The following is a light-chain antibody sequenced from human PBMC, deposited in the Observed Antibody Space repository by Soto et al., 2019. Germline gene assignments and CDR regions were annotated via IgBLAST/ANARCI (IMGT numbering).Light chain of an antibody. V-gene: IGKV1-16*01. CDR3: RQYKSYPIT. CDR2: GVS. J-gene: IGKJ4*01. CDR1: QGISNA. Sequence: DIQVTQSPSSLSASVGDRVTITWRASQGISNALDWFQQKPGKAPKSLIYGVSSLRSGVRSRFSGSGSGTEFTLTISSLQLEDFATYGCRQYKSYPITFGGGTKVEI.